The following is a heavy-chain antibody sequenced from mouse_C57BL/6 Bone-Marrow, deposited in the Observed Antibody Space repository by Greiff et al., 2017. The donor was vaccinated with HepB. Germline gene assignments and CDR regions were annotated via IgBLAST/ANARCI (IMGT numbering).Heavy chain of an antibody. CDR2: IDPSDSYT. J-gene: IGHJ4*01. Sequence: VKLMESGAELVMPGASVKLSCKASGYTFTSYWMHWVKQRPGQGLEWIGEIDPSDSYTNYNQKFKGKSTLTVDKSSSTAYMQLSSLTSEDSAVYYCARPITTVVAPYAMDYWGQGTSVTVSS. CDR1: GYTFTSYW. D-gene: IGHD1-1*01. CDR3: ARPITTVVAPYAMDY. V-gene: IGHV1-69*01.